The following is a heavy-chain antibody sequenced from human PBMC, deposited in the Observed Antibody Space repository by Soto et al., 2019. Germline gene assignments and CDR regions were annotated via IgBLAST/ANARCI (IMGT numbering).Heavy chain of an antibody. J-gene: IGHJ5*02. V-gene: IGHV1-18*01. Sequence: QVQLVQSGAEVKKPGASVKVSCKASGYTFTAYGISWVRQAPGQGLEWMGWISPYTCDTKYPQRLQGRVTVTADTSTSTAYMELRSLTSDDTAVYYCVKIAGWKWFDPWGEGTLVSVSS. CDR1: GYTFTAYG. D-gene: IGHD6-19*01. CDR2: ISPYTCDT. CDR3: VKIAGWKWFDP.